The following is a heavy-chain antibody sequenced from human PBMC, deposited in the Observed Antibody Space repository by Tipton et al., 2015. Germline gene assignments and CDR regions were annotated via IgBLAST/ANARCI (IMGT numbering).Heavy chain of an antibody. CDR1: GGSIDSYY. CDR3: ARYYSTSGSYRFDS. CDR2: IDFRGST. Sequence: TLSLTCSVSGGSIDSYYWSWIRQPPGMRLEWIGYIDFRGSTEYNPSLKSRVTMSVDRSKNQFSVRLTSVTAADTALYYCARYYSTSGSYRFDSWGQGALVTVSS. D-gene: IGHD3-10*01. J-gene: IGHJ4*02. V-gene: IGHV4-59*01.